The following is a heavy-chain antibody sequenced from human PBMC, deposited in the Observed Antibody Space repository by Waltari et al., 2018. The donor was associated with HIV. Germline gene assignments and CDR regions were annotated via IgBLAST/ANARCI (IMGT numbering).Heavy chain of an antibody. D-gene: IGHD3-10*02. V-gene: IGHV4-34*02. J-gene: IGHJ4*02. CDR3: ARGGVDTAMFVDS. CDR2: IDNQGRT. Sequence: QVQLQQWGAGLLKPSETLSLNCAVYGGTFSGYHWTWIRQADGKGLEWIGEIDNQGRTNYNSALQCRATISTDRSKNQVALRLTSLTAADTGVYYCARGGVDTAMFVDSWGQGTLVTVSS. CDR1: GGTFSGYH.